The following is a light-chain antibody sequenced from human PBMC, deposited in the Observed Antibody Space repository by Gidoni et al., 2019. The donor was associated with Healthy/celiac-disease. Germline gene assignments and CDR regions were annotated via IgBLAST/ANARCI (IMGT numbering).Light chain of an antibody. J-gene: IGKJ2*01. CDR3: QQYNNWPPYT. CDR2: GAS. CDR1: QSVSSN. Sequence: EIVMTQSPATLSVSPGERATLSCRASQSVSSNLAWYQQKPGQAPGLLIYGASTRATGIPARFSGSGSGTEFTLTISSLQSEDFAVYYCQQYNNWPPYTFXQXTKLEIK. V-gene: IGKV3-15*01.